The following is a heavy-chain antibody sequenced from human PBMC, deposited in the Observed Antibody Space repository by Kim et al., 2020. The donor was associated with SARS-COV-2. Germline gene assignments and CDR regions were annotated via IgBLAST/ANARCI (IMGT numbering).Heavy chain of an antibody. J-gene: IGHJ4*01. V-gene: IGHV3-23*01. D-gene: IGHD3-10*01. CDR1: GFTFSSYA. CDR2: ISGDGSSK. Sequence: GGSLRLSCAASGFTFSSYAMNWVRQAPGKGLEWVAGISGDGSSKYYADSVKGRFTISRDNAKNTVYLQMNSLRAEDTAVYYCAREWSRTSRTSGGDGFDYWGQGTLVSVSS. CDR3: AREWSRTSRTSGGDGFDY.